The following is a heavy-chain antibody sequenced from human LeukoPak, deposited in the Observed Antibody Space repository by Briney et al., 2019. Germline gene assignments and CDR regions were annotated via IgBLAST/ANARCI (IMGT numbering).Heavy chain of an antibody. CDR1: VHSISSYY. CDR2: IYTSGNP. V-gene: IGHV4-4*07. D-gene: IGHD1-26*01. CDR3: ARAVVGGSISAYYYYYMDV. J-gene: IGHJ6*03. Sequence: SETLSLTCTLSVHSISSYYWSWIRQPAGKPLEWIGRIYTSGNPNYNPPLKSPVTNPVDPPKNQLASTHSPVTAADTAVYYCARAVVGGSISAYYYYYMDVWGKGTTVTVS.